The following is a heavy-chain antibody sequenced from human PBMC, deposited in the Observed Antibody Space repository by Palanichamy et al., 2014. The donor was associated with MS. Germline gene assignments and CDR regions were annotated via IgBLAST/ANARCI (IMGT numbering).Heavy chain of an antibody. V-gene: IGHV3-30*03. D-gene: IGHD1-14*01. J-gene: IGHJ4*02. CDR2: ISYDGSNK. Sequence: QVQLVESGGGVVQPGRSLRLSCAASGFTFSSYGMHWVRQAPGKGLEWVAVISYDGSNKYYADSVKGRFTISRDNSKNTLYLQMNSLRAEDTAVYYCALITDGENLASPFDYWGQGTLVTVSS. CDR3: ALITDGENLASPFDY. CDR1: GFTFSSYG.